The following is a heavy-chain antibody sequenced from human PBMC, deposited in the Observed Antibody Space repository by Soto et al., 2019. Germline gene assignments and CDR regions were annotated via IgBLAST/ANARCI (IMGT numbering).Heavy chain of an antibody. Sequence: GGSLRLSCAASGFTFSSYGMHWVRQAPGKGLEWVAVISYDGSNKYYADSVKGRLTISRDNSKNTLYLQMNSLRAEDTAVYYCAKGPGLRFLEWLLSWGQGTLVTVSS. D-gene: IGHD3-3*01. V-gene: IGHV3-30*18. CDR1: GFTFSSYG. CDR2: ISYDGSNK. CDR3: AKGPGLRFLEWLLS. J-gene: IGHJ4*02.